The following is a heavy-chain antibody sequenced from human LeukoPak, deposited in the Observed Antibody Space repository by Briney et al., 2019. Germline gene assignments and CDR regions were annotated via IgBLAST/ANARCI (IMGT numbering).Heavy chain of an antibody. V-gene: IGHV3-15*01. CDR2: ITSKADGGTT. CDR3: TTEDTYSSSLYVDY. Sequence: TGGSLRLSCAASGFTFSNAWMSWVRQAPGKGLEWVGRITSKADGGTTDYAAPVKGRFTISRDDSKNTLYLQMNSLKTEDTAVYYCTTEDTYSSSLYVDYWGQGTLVTVSS. D-gene: IGHD6-13*01. J-gene: IGHJ4*02. CDR1: GFTFSNAW.